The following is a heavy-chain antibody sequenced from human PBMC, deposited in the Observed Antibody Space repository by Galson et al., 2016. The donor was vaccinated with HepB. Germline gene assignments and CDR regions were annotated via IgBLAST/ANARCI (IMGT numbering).Heavy chain of an antibody. CDR3: AREGLKDITDYDY. V-gene: IGHV1-46*01. Sequence: SVKVSCKASGYSFTSHYIHWVRQAPGQGFEWMGTIHVSGGRTSYSPRFQGRVTMTRDTSTSTVYLDLSSLRSEDTAVYFCAREGLKDITDYDYWGQGTLVTVSS. CDR1: GYSFTSHY. CDR2: IHVSGGRT. D-gene: IGHD3-3*01. J-gene: IGHJ4*02.